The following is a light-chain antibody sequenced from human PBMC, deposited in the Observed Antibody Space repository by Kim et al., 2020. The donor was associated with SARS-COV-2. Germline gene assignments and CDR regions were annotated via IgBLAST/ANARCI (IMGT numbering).Light chain of an antibody. J-gene: IGLJ1*01. CDR2: DVN. CDR3: ISYASTRSYV. Sequence: QPALTQPASVSGSPGQSITISCTGTSSDVGAYNYVSWYQQHPGKAPKLMIFDVNQRPSGLSDRFSGSKSGNTASLTISGLQAEDEADYYCISYASTRSYVFGTGTKVTVL. V-gene: IGLV2-14*01. CDR1: SSDVGAYNY.